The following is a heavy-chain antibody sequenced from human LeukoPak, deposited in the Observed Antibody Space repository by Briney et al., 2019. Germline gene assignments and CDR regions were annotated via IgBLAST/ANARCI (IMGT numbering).Heavy chain of an antibody. V-gene: IGHV3-30*03. Sequence: PGRSLRLSCAASGFTFSSYGMHWVRQAPGKGLEWVAVISYDGSNKYYADSVKGRFTISRDNSKNTLYLQMNSLRAEDTAVYYCARGAAQRWLQFPTLSLVYWGQGTLVTVSS. CDR3: ARGAAQRWLQFPTLSLVY. CDR1: GFTFSSYG. CDR2: ISYDGSNK. D-gene: IGHD5-24*01. J-gene: IGHJ4*02.